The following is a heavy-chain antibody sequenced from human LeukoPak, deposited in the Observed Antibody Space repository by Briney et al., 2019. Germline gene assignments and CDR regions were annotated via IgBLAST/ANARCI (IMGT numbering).Heavy chain of an antibody. CDR3: ARGRYRGPSDY. CDR1: GFTFSSYW. Sequence: GGTLRLSCAASGFTFSSYWMSWVRQAPGKGLEWVANIKQDGSEKYYVDSVKGRFTISRDNAKNSLYLQMNSLRAEDTAVYYCARGRYRGPSDYWGQGTLVTVSP. J-gene: IGHJ4*02. D-gene: IGHD5-18*01. CDR2: IKQDGSEK. V-gene: IGHV3-7*01.